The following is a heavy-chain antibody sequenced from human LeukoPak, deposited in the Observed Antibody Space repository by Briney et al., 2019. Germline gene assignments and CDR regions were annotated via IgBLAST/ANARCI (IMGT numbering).Heavy chain of an antibody. J-gene: IGHJ4*02. V-gene: IGHV1-46*01. CDR3: ARDDSTRPFDY. D-gene: IGHD2-21*02. Sequence: GASVKVSCKASGYTFTNYYMHWVRQAPGQGLEWMGIINPSGGSTSYAQKFQGRVTMTRDTSTSTVYMELSSLRSEDTAVYYCARDDSTRPFDYWGQGTLVTVSS. CDR1: GYTFTNYY. CDR2: INPSGGST.